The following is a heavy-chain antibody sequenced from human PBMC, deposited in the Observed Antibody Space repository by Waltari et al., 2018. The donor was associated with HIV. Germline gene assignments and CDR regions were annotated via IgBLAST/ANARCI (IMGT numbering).Heavy chain of an antibody. Sequence: QVQLVQSGAEVKKPGASVKVSCKASGYTFPSYYMHWVRQAPRQGLEWMGIINPRGGSTSYGQKFQGRVTMTRDTSTSTVDMELSSLRSEDTAVYYCARHRVLAAAAGNYLDYWGQGTLVTVSS. CDR2: INPRGGST. V-gene: IGHV1-46*01. CDR3: ARHRVLAAAAGNYLDY. D-gene: IGHD6-13*01. CDR1: GYTFPSYY. J-gene: IGHJ4*02.